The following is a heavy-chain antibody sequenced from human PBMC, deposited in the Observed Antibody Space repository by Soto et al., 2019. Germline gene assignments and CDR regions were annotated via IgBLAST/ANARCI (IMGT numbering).Heavy chain of an antibody. Sequence: PSDTLSLTCTVSSGSISSSSYYGVLIRQPPGKGLEWIGSIYYSGSTYYNPSLKSRVTISVDTSKNQFSLKLSSVTAADTAVYYCARHQWTMLTTDWGQGTMVTVSS. J-gene: IGHJ3*01. CDR1: SGSISSSSYY. CDR3: ARHQWTMLTTD. V-gene: IGHV4-39*01. CDR2: IYYSGST. D-gene: IGHD3-10*02.